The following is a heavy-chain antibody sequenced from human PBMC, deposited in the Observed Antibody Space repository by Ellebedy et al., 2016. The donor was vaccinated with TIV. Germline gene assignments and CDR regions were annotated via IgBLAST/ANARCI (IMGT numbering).Heavy chain of an antibody. Sequence: ASVKVSCKTSGFTFNKFFMHWVRQAPGQGLEWMGLIDPSGGTTDYAQKFQGRVRMTTDTSTTTVYMELSSLRSEDTAVYFCARARRMQPILVHWGQGTLVSVSS. D-gene: IGHD2-21*01. CDR3: ARARRMQPILVH. CDR1: GFTFNKFF. V-gene: IGHV1-46*02. J-gene: IGHJ4*02. CDR2: IDPSGGTT.